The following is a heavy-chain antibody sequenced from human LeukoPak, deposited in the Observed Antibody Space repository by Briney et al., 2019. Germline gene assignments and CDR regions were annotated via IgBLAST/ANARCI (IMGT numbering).Heavy chain of an antibody. CDR2: IYYSGIT. CDR3: ARHLRDSSGYYSGGFDY. J-gene: IGHJ4*02. V-gene: IGHV4-39*01. Sequence: SETLSLTCTVSGGSISSSTYYWGWIRQSPGKGLEWIGTIYYSGITYYNPSLEGRVTISVDTSKSQFSLKLASVTAADTAVYYCARHLRDSSGYYSGGFDYWGQGNLVTVSS. D-gene: IGHD3-22*01. CDR1: GGSISSSTYY.